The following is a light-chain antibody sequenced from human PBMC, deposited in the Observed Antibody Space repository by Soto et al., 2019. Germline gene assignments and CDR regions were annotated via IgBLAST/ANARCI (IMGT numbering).Light chain of an antibody. V-gene: IGKV1-27*01. CDR2: ATS. J-gene: IGKJ4*01. CDR3: QKYNSAPLT. CDR1: QSIDPY. Sequence: DVQMTQSPSSLSAFVGDRVTITCRASQSIDPYLAWFQQKPWKVPKLLIYATSTLQSGVPSRFSGSGSGTDFTLTINSLQPEDVGTYYWQKYNSAPLTFGGGTKVEIK.